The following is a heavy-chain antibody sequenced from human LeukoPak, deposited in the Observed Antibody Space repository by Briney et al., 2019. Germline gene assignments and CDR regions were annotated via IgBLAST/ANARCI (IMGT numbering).Heavy chain of an antibody. Sequence: SQTLSLTCAISGDSVSSNSAAWNWIRQSPSRGLEWLGRTYYRSKWYNDYAVSVKSRITINPDTSKNQFSLQLNSVTSEDTAVYYCAREEVSGSSSWYGFDYWGRGTLVTVSS. CDR3: AREEVSGSSSWYGFDY. CDR1: GDSVSSNSAA. D-gene: IGHD6-13*01. CDR2: TYYRSKWYN. J-gene: IGHJ4*02. V-gene: IGHV6-1*01.